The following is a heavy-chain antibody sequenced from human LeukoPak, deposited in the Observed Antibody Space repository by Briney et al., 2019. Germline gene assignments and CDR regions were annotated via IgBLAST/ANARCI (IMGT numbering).Heavy chain of an antibody. J-gene: IGHJ5*02. CDR1: DGSISSYY. CDR3: AREGRGRRGYSGYVQTWFDP. V-gene: IGHV4-4*07. Sequence: SETLSLTCTVSDGSISSYYWSWIRQPAGKGLEWIGRIYTSGSTNYNPSLKSRVTMSVDTSKNQFSLKLSSVTAADTAVYYCAREGRGRRGYSGYVQTWFDPWGQGTLVTVSS. CDR2: IYTSGST. D-gene: IGHD5-12*01.